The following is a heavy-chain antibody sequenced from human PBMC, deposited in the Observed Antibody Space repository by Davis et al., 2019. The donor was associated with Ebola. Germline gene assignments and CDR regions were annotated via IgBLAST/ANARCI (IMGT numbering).Heavy chain of an antibody. CDR2: TYYASKWYH. CDR3: ARGWLRTGFDY. V-gene: IGHV6-1*01. CDR1: GDSVSSNSGA. D-gene: IGHD5-12*01. J-gene: IGHJ4*02. Sequence: HLQIPSLTCVFSGDSVSSNSGAWNWIRQSPSRGLEWLGRTYYASKWYHDYAVSVKSRLIINLDTSKNQFYLQLNSVTPEDTAVYYCARGWLRTGFDYWGQGTLVTVSA.